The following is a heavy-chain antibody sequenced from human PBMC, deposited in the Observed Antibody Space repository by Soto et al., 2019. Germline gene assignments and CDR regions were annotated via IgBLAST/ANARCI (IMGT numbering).Heavy chain of an antibody. CDR3: ARDGPSVLRFSPVDY. Sequence: PGGSLRLSCAASGFTFSDYYMSWIRQAPGKGLEWVSYISSSGSTIYYADSVKGRFTISRDNAKNSLYLQMNSLRAEDTAVYYCARDGPSVLRFSPVDYWGQGTLVTVSS. CDR2: ISSSGSTI. D-gene: IGHD3-3*01. J-gene: IGHJ4*02. V-gene: IGHV3-11*01. CDR1: GFTFSDYY.